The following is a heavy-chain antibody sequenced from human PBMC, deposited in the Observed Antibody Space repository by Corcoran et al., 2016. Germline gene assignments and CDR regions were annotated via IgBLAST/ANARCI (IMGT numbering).Heavy chain of an antibody. V-gene: IGHV3-33*01. D-gene: IGHD3-10*01. CDR3: ARDITARWLDY. J-gene: IGHJ4*02. Sequence: QVQLVESGGGVVQPGMSLRLSCAASGFTFRNHGMHCARQAPGKGLEWVAVIWYDGSNQYYADSVKGRFTISRDNSKNTLYLQMNSLRGDDTAVYYCARDITARWLDYWGQGTLVTVSS. CDR2: IWYDGSNQ. CDR1: GFTFRNHG.